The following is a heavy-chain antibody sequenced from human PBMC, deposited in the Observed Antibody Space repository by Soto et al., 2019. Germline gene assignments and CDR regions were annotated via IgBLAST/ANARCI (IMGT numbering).Heavy chain of an antibody. CDR2: IWYDGSNK. D-gene: IGHD2-15*01. J-gene: IGHJ4*02. CDR1: GFMFDDYA. V-gene: IGHV3-33*08. Sequence: VQLVESGGGLVQPGRSLRLSCAASGFMFDDYAMHWVRQAPGKGLEWVAVIWYDGSNKYYADSVKGRFTISRDNSKNTLYLQMNSLRAEDTAVYYCARKQGRGYCSGGSCYSVDYWGQGTLVTVSS. CDR3: ARKQGRGYCSGGSCYSVDY.